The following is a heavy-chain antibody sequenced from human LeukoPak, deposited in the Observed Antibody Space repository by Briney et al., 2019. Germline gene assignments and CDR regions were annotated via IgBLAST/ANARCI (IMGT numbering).Heavy chain of an antibody. J-gene: IGHJ4*02. V-gene: IGHV3-9*01. CDR3: AKGHYYDSSGYIDY. CDR2: ISWNSGRT. CDR1: GFIFDDYA. Sequence: GRSLRLSCAASGFIFDDYAMHWVRRAPGKGLEWVSGISWNSGRTGYADSVKGRFTISRDNAKNSLYVQMNSLRAEDTALYYCAKGHYYDSSGYIDYWGQGTLVTVSS. D-gene: IGHD3-22*01.